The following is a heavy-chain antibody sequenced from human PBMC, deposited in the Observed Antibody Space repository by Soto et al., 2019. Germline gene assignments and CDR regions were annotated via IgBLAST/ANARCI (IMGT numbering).Heavy chain of an antibody. CDR1: WFNLLDNY. CDR3: ASHAAYYDFWSGPYSPSVYYCYMDV. D-gene: IGHD3-3*01. V-gene: IGHV3-53*04. CDR2: FYSGGST. J-gene: IGHJ6*03. Sequence: CGFPRVSLAAPWFNLLDNYISRVRPAPRKGLGGVSGFYSGGSTYYADSVKGRFTISRHNSKNTLYLQMNSLRAEDTAVYYCASHAAYYDFWSGPYSPSVYYCYMDVWGKGTTVTVSS.